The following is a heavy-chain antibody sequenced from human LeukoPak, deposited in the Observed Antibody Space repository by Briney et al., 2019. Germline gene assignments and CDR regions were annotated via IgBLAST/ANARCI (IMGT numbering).Heavy chain of an antibody. D-gene: IGHD3-22*01. V-gene: IGHV4-61*02. CDR3: ARVGYESSGGQYHFDY. Sequence: SETLSLTCTVSGGSISSGSYYWSWIRQPAGKGLEWIGRIYTSGSTNYNPSLKSRVTISVDTSKNQFSLKLSSVTAADTAVYYCARVGYESSGGQYHFDYWGQGTLVTVSS. CDR1: GGSISSGSYY. CDR2: IYTSGST. J-gene: IGHJ4*02.